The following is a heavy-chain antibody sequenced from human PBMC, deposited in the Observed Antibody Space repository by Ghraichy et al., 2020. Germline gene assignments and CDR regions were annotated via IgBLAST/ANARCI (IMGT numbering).Heavy chain of an antibody. Sequence: ETLSLTCAASGFTYSTYDMNWVRQAPGEGLEWVSSITGRGDTYYADTVKGRLTISRDNAKNSVYLQMNSLRAEDTAVYYCASPYHAGGSSWSIYWGQGTLVTVSS. D-gene: IGHD6-13*01. CDR3: ASPYHAGGSSWSIY. CDR1: GFTYSTYD. J-gene: IGHJ4*02. CDR2: ITGRGDT. V-gene: IGHV3-69-1*01.